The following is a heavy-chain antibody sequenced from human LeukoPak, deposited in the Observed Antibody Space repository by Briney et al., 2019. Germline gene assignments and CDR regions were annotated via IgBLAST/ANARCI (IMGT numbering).Heavy chain of an antibody. D-gene: IGHD3-22*01. CDR1: GGSISSYY. CDR2: IYYNGNT. CDR3: ARWNYYEISGRVFDY. V-gene: IGHV4-59*08. J-gene: IGHJ4*02. Sequence: SETLSLTCTVSGGSISSYYWVWIGQPPGKGLEWIGYIYYNGNTNYNPSLKSRVTISIDTSKTQFSLRLSSVTAADTAVYYCARWNYYEISGRVFDYWGQGTLVSVSS.